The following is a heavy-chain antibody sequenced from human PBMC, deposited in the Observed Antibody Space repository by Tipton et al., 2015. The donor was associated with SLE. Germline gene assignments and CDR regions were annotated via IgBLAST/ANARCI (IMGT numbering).Heavy chain of an antibody. CDR3: ARAGYYYGSGRQFFDY. Sequence: QLVQSGAEVKKPGESLKISCKGSGYSFTSYWIGWVRQMPGKGLEWMGIIYPGDSDTRYSPSFQGQVTIAADKSISTAYLQWSSLKASDTAMYYCARAGYYYGSGRQFFDYWGQGTLVTVSS. V-gene: IGHV5-51*01. CDR2: IYPGDSDT. D-gene: IGHD3-10*01. J-gene: IGHJ4*02. CDR1: GYSFTSYW.